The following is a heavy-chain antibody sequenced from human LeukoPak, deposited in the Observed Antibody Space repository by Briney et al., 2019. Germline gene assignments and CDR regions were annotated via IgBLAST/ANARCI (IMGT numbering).Heavy chain of an antibody. Sequence: KSGGSLRLSCVASGFTFSSFTMDWVRRAPGKGLEWVSSISSNSDYIHYADSVKGRFTISRDNAKNSLYLQMTSLRAEDTAVYFCARGVGATTHYFDFWGQGALVTVSS. D-gene: IGHD1-26*01. CDR2: ISSNSDYI. J-gene: IGHJ4*02. CDR3: ARGVGATTHYFDF. CDR1: GFTFSSFT. V-gene: IGHV3-21*01.